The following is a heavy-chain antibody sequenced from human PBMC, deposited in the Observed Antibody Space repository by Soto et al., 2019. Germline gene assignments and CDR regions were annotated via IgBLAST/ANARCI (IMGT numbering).Heavy chain of an antibody. D-gene: IGHD4-17*01. V-gene: IGHV4-59*01. CDR1: GSSISPFY. Sequence: LSETLSLTCTVSGSSISPFYWSWIRQPPGRGLEWIGYIYYTGSTKYNPSLKSRVTLSLGTSRNQLSLKLSSVTAADTAVYFCTRVGGYYGDYPNFDYWGPGTLVTVSS. CDR3: TRVGGYYGDYPNFDY. CDR2: IYYTGST. J-gene: IGHJ4*02.